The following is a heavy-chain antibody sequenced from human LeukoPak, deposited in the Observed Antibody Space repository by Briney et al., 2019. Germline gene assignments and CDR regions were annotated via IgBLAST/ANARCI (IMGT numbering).Heavy chain of an antibody. V-gene: IGHV3-49*03. Sequence: PGGSLRLSCTASGFTFGDYAMSWFRQAPGKGLEWVGFIRSKAYGGTTEYAASVKGRFTISRDDSKSIAYLQMNSLKTEDTAVYYCTSVSLYIIVVPAAKVATIENPYFDYWGQGTLVTVSS. J-gene: IGHJ4*02. CDR2: IRSKAYGGTT. D-gene: IGHD2-2*01. CDR1: GFTFGDYA. CDR3: TSVSLYIIVVPAAKVATIENPYFDY.